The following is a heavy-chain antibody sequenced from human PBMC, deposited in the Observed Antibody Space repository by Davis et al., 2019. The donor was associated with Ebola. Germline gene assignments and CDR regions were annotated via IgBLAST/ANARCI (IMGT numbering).Heavy chain of an antibody. CDR2: IYYSGST. CDR3: ARAGGADFWSGYFPNYYYYMDV. J-gene: IGHJ6*03. CDR1: GGSISSSSYY. D-gene: IGHD3-3*01. Sequence: PSETLSLTCTVSGGSISSSSYYWGWIRQPPGKGLEWIGSIYYSGSTYYNPSLKSRVTISVDTSKNQFSLKLSSVTAADTAVYYCARAGGADFWSGYFPNYYYYMDVWGKGTTVTVSS. V-gene: IGHV4-39*07.